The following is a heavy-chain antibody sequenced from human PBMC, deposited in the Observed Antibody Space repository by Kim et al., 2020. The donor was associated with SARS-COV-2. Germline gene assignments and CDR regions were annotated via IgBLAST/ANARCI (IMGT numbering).Heavy chain of an antibody. D-gene: IGHD3-22*01. J-gene: IGHJ4*02. CDR3: ARGSPGYYYDSSGYYGDFDY. CDR2: IGTAGDT. Sequence: GGSLRLSCAASGFTFSSYDMHWVRQATGKGLEWVSAIGTAGDTYYPGSVKGRFTISRENAKNSLYLQMNSLRAGDTAVYYCARGSPGYYYDSSGYYGDFDYWGQGTLVTVSS. CDR1: GFTFSSYD. V-gene: IGHV3-13*01.